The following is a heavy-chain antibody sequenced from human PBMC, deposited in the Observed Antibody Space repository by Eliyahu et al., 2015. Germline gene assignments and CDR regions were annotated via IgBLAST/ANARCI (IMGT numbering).Heavy chain of an antibody. CDR2: IYHSGST. V-gene: IGHV4-38-2*02. CDR1: GYSISSGYY. J-gene: IGHJ4*02. Sequence: QVQLQESGPGLVTPSETLSLTCTVSGYSISSGYYWGWIRQPPGKGLEWIGSIYHSGSTYYNPSLKSRVTISVDTSKNQFSLKLSSVTAADTAVYYCYNGDYSRDYWGQGTLVTVSS. CDR3: YNGDYSRDY. D-gene: IGHD4-17*01.